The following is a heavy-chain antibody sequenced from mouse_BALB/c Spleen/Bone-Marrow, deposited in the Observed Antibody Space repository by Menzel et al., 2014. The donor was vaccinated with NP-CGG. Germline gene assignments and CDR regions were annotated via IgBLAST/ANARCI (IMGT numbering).Heavy chain of an antibody. D-gene: IGHD1-1*01. J-gene: IGHJ1*01. Sequence: EVKLQESGPELVKPGASVKISCKASGYSFTGYFMNWVMQSHGKSLEWIGRINPYNGDTLYNQKFKGKATLTVDKSSSTAHMHLLSLASDDSAVYYCTRVATHLYFYVWGAGTTVTVSS. V-gene: IGHV1-20*02. CDR3: TRVATHLYFYV. CDR1: GYSFTGYF. CDR2: INPYNGDT.